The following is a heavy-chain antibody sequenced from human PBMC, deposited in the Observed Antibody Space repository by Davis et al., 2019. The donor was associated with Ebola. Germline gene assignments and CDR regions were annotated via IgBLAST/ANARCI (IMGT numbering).Heavy chain of an antibody. CDR3: SSGLRARGGGLLDYYYYYGMDV. J-gene: IGHJ6*02. Sequence: ASVKVSCKASGYIFSNYDINWVRQATGQGLEWMGWMNPNSGNTGYAQKFQGRVTMTRDTSTSTVYMDLSSLRSEDTAVYYCSSGLRARGGGLLDYYYYYGMDVWGQGTTVTVSS. D-gene: IGHD3-22*01. CDR1: GYIFSNYD. CDR2: MNPNSGNT. V-gene: IGHV1-8*01.